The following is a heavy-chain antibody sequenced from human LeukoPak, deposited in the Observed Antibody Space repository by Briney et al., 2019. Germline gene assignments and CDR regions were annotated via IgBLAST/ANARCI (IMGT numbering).Heavy chain of an antibody. CDR1: GGSISSYY. Sequence: SETLSLTCTVSGGSISSYYWSWIRQPPGKGLEWIGYIYYSGSTNYNPSLKSRVTISVDTSKNQFSLKLSSVTAADTAVYYCARHSDGMTAAAGTPFDYWGQGTLVTVSS. D-gene: IGHD6-13*01. V-gene: IGHV4-59*08. CDR3: ARHSDGMTAAAGTPFDY. CDR2: IYYSGST. J-gene: IGHJ4*02.